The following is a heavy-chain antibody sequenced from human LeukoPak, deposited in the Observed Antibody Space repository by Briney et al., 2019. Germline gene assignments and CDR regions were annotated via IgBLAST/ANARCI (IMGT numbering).Heavy chain of an antibody. J-gene: IGHJ6*02. Sequence: SEALSLTCTVSGGSISSYYWSWIRQPPGKGLEWIGYIYYSGSTNYNPSLKSRVTISVDTSKNQFSLKLSSVTAADTAVYYCARGRRRAPSGYCSGGSCYSSYYYYGMDVWGQGTTVTVSS. CDR2: IYYSGST. CDR1: GGSISSYY. CDR3: ARGRRRAPSGYCSGGSCYSSYYYYGMDV. D-gene: IGHD2-15*01. V-gene: IGHV4-59*08.